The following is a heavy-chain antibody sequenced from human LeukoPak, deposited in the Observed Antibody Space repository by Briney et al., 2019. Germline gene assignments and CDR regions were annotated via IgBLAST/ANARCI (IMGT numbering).Heavy chain of an antibody. CDR2: ISSTGSYI. Sequence: QTGGSLRLSCAASGFNLNSYMLNWVRQAPGKGLEWVSSISSTGSYIYHADSVKGRFTISRDNPGNVVYLQMDSLRAEDTAVYYCSRVAQSGPTGWFDPWGQGTLVTVSS. D-gene: IGHD1-1*01. CDR1: GFNLNSYM. J-gene: IGHJ5*02. V-gene: IGHV3-21*01. CDR3: SRVAQSGPTGWFDP.